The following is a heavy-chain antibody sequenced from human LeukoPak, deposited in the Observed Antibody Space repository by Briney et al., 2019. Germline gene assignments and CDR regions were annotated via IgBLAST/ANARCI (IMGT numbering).Heavy chain of an antibody. V-gene: IGHV4-61*05. CDR1: GGSISSSSDY. CDR2: IYYSGST. CDR3: ARASPRGHFDY. Sequence: SETLSLTCTVSGGSISSSSDYWGWIRQAPGKGLEWIGYIYYSGSTNYNPSLKSRVTISVDTSKNQFSLKLSSVTAADTAVYYCARASPRGHFDYWGQGTLVTVSS. J-gene: IGHJ4*02.